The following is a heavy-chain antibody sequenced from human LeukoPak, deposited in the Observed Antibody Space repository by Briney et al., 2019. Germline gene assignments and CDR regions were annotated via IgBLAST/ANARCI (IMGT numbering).Heavy chain of an antibody. V-gene: IGHV3-30-3*01. Sequence: GGSLRLSCAASGFTFSSYAMHWVRQAPGKGLEWVAVISYDGSNKYYADSVKGRFTISRDNSKNTLYLQMNSLRAEDTAVYYCARALRGYMIVVVTPLDHWGQGTLVTVSS. CDR1: GFTFSSYA. CDR3: ARALRGYMIVVVTPLDH. CDR2: ISYDGSNK. D-gene: IGHD3-22*01. J-gene: IGHJ4*02.